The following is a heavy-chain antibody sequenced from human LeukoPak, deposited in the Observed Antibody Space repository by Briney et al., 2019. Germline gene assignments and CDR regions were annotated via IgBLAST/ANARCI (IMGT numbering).Heavy chain of an antibody. CDR2: IYTSGST. V-gene: IGHV4-4*07. J-gene: IGHJ2*01. CDR1: GGSISSYY. Sequence: SETLSLTCTVSGGSISSYYWSWIRQPAGKGLEWIGRIYTSGSTNYNPSLKSRVTMSVDTSKNQFSLKLSSVTAADTAVYYCACDYLRLWYFDLWGRGTLVTVSS. CDR3: ACDYLRLWYFDL.